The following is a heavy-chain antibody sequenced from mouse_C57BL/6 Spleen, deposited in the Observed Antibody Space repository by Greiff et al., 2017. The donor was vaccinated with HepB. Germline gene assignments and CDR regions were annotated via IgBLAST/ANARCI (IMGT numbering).Heavy chain of an antibody. CDR2: INPNNGGT. D-gene: IGHD1-1*01. J-gene: IGHJ2*01. CDR3: ARDGDYYGSSYYFDY. Sequence: EVKLVESGPELVKPGASVKIPCKASGYTFTDYNMDWVKQSHGKSLEWIGDINPNNGGTIYNQKFKGKATLTVDKSSSTAYMELRSLTSEDTAVYYCARDGDYYGSSYYFDYWGQGTTLTVSS. V-gene: IGHV1-18*01. CDR1: GYTFTDYN.